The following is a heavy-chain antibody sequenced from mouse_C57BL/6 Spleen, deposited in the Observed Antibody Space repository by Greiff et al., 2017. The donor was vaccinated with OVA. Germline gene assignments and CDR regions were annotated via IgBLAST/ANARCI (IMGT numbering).Heavy chain of an antibody. Sequence: QVQLKQPGAELVKPGASVKLSCKASGYTFTSYWMHWVKQRPGQGLEWIGMIHPNSGSTNYNEKFKSKATLTVDKSSSTAYMQLSSLTSEDSAVYYCARREAFYGNYYFDVWGTGTTVTVSS. CDR3: ARREAFYGNYYFDV. CDR1: GYTFTSYW. CDR2: IHPNSGST. J-gene: IGHJ1*03. D-gene: IGHD2-1*01. V-gene: IGHV1-64*01.